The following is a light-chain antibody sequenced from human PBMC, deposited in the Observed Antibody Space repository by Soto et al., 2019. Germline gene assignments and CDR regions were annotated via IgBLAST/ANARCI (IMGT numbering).Light chain of an antibody. CDR3: QQYGSSSSWT. V-gene: IGKV3-20*01. CDR2: GAS. CDR1: QSVSSSY. Sequence: EIVLTQSPGTLSLSPGERATLSCRASQSVSSSYLAWYQQKPGQAPRLLIYGASSRATGIPDRFSGSGSGTDFTLTINRLEPDDFAVYHCQQYGSSSSWTFGQGTKVDIK. J-gene: IGKJ1*01.